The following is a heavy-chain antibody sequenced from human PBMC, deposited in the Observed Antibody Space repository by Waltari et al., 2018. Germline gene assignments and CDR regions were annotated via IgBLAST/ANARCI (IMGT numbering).Heavy chain of an antibody. CDR3: ARATHGVLGELSYFDY. J-gene: IGHJ4*02. D-gene: IGHD3-10*01. V-gene: IGHV1-69*12. CDR2: SITIFGTA. Sequence: QVQLVQSGAEVKKPGSSVKVSCKASGGTFSSYAISWVRQAPGQGLEWRGGSITIFGTANYAQKFQGRVTITADESTSTAYMELSSLRSEDTAVYYCARATHGVLGELSYFDYWGQGTLVTVSS. CDR1: GGTFSSYA.